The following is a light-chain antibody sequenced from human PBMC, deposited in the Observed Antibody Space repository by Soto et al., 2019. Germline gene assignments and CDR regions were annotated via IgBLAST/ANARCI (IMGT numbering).Light chain of an antibody. CDR2: GAS. CDR1: QGIRTA. J-gene: IGKJ1*01. CDR3: LQDYTYPRT. Sequence: AIQMTQSPSSLSASVGDRVTITCRASQGIRTALGWYQQTPGKAPKLLIYGASTLQSGVPSRFSGSGSGTDFTLTISRLQPEDFATYYCLQDYTYPRTFGQGTTVEV. V-gene: IGKV1-6*01.